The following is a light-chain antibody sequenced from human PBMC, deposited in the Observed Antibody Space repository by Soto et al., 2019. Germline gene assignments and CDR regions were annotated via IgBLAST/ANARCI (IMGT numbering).Light chain of an antibody. CDR1: SSDVGGYNS. V-gene: IGLV2-14*01. CDR2: DVT. Sequence: QSALTQPASVSGSPGQSITISCTGTSSDVGGYNSVSWYRQDPGKAPKLIIYDVTNRPSGVSNRFSGSKSGNTASLTISGLQAEDEADYHCSSFTSSITYVFGTGTKSPS. J-gene: IGLJ1*01. CDR3: SSFTSSITYV.